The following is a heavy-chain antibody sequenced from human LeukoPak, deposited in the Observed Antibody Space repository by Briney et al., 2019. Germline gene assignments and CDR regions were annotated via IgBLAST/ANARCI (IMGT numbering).Heavy chain of an antibody. V-gene: IGHV4-39*07. CDR2: LYYSGST. CDR3: ARAPRSSSSNYYFDY. J-gene: IGHJ4*02. Sequence: SETLSLTCTVSGGSISSSSYYWGWIRQPPGKGLEWIGSLYYSGSTYYNPSLKSQVTISVDTSKNQFYLKLSSVTAADTAVYYCARAPRSSSSNYYFDYWGQGTLVTVSS. CDR1: GGSISSSSYY. D-gene: IGHD6-13*01.